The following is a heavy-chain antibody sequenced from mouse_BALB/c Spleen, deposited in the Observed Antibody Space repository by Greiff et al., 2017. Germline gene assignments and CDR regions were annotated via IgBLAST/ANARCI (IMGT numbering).Heavy chain of an antibody. CDR2: ISYDGSN. CDR1: GYSITSGYY. J-gene: IGHJ4*01. Sequence: EVKLMESGPGLVKPSQSLSLTCSVTGYSITSGYYWNWIRQFPGNKLEWMGYISYDGSNNYNPSLKNRISITRDTSKNQFFLKLNSVTTEDTATYYCARDGYVLYAMDYWGQGTSVTVSS. D-gene: IGHD2-2*01. V-gene: IGHV3-6*02. CDR3: ARDGYVLYAMDY.